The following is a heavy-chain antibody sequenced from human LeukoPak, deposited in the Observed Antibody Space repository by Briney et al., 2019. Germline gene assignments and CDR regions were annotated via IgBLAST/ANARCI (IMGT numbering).Heavy chain of an antibody. D-gene: IGHD1-26*01. CDR2: MNPNSGNT. J-gene: IGHJ3*02. V-gene: IGHV1-8*03. CDR1: GYTSTNYD. CDR3: ARPRIVGADDAFDI. Sequence: ASVKVSCKASGYTSTNYDINWVRQATGQGLEWMGWMNPNSGNTAYAQKFQGRVTIIRNTSISTAYMELSSQTSEDTAVYYCARPRIVGADDAFDIWGQGTMVTVSS.